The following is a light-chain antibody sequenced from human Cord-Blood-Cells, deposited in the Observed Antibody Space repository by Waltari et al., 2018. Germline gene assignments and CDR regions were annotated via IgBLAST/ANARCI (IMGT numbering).Light chain of an antibody. Sequence: QSALTQPASVSGSPGQSSTISCTGTSSDVGGYNYVSWYQQHPGKAPKLMIYDVSNRPSGVSNRLSGSKSGNTASLTIAGLQAEDEADYYCSSYTSSSPYVFGTGTKVTVL. CDR1: SSDVGGYNY. V-gene: IGLV2-14*01. CDR2: DVS. J-gene: IGLJ1*01. CDR3: SSYTSSSPYV.